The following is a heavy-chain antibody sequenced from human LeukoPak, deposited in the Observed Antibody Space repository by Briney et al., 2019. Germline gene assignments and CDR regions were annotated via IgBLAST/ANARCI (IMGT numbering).Heavy chain of an antibody. CDR2: ISSSSSYI. CDR1: GFTFSSYS. D-gene: IGHD6-19*01. J-gene: IGHJ3*02. Sequence: GGSLRLSCAASGFTFSSYSMNWVRQAPGKGLEWVSSISSSSSYIYYADSVKGRFTISRDNAKNSLYLQMNSLRAEDTAVYYCAREAVAGHDAFDIWGQGTMVTVSS. V-gene: IGHV3-21*01. CDR3: AREAVAGHDAFDI.